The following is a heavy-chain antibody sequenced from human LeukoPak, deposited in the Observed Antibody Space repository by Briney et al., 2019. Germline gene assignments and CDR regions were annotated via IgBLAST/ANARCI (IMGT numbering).Heavy chain of an antibody. J-gene: IGHJ4*02. CDR1: GYTFTSYA. D-gene: IGHD2-21*02. V-gene: IGHV1-3*04. Sequence: ASVKVFCKASGYTFTSYAMHWVRQAPGQRLECMGWINTGNGNTKYSQKFQGRVTITRDTFASTAYMDLSSLRSEDTAVYYCARNTETAIPLPYYFDYWGQGTLVTVSS. CDR2: INTGNGNT. CDR3: ARNTETAIPLPYYFDY.